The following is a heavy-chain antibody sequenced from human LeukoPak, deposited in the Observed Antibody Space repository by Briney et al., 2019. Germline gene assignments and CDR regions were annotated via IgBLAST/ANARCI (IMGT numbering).Heavy chain of an antibody. CDR2: IKQDGSEK. Sequence: PGGSLRLSCAASGFTFSSSWMSWVRQAPGKGLEWVANIKQDGSEKYYVDSVKGRFTISRDNGENSLYLQMNSLRAEDTAVYYCARVVATPWGQGTLVTVSS. CDR3: ARVVATP. D-gene: IGHD5-12*01. J-gene: IGHJ5*02. V-gene: IGHV3-7*01. CDR1: GFTFSSSW.